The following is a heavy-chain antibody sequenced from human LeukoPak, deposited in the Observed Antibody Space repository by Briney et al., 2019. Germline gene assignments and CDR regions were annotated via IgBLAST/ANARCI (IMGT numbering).Heavy chain of an antibody. J-gene: IGHJ4*02. CDR1: GFSFTTHN. Sequence: SGGSLRLSCAASGFSFTTHNMNWVCQAPGKGLEWISYISGSGEAIFYADSVQGRFTISRDNSKNTLYLQMNSLRAEDTAVYYCAKLGKAARFHLFPYYFDYWGQGTLVTVSS. V-gene: IGHV3-48*01. D-gene: IGHD6-6*01. CDR3: AKLGKAARFHLFPYYFDY. CDR2: ISGSGEAI.